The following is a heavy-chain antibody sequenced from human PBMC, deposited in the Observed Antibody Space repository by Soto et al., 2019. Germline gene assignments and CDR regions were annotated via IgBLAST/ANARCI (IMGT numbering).Heavy chain of an antibody. CDR1: GFTFSTYA. J-gene: IGHJ5*02. Sequence: PGGSLRLSCAASGFTFSTYAMHWVRQAPGKGLEWVALISYDGRNKYYADSVKGRFTISRDNSKNTLDLQMNSLRAEDTAVYYCARDPSRRSPPDLWXQGTLVTVSS. CDR2: ISYDGRNK. D-gene: IGHD6-6*01. CDR3: ARDPSRRSPPDL. V-gene: IGHV3-30-3*01.